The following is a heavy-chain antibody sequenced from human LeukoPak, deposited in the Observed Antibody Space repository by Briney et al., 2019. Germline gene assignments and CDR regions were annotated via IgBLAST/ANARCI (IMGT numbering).Heavy chain of an antibody. D-gene: IGHD1-20*01. CDR3: ARHRLTGYFDY. CDR1: GGSIRSYY. CDR2: MDYSGST. J-gene: IGHJ4*02. Sequence: SETLSLTCKVSGGSIRSYYWTWIRQPPGKGLEWIGYMDYSGSTNYNPSLKSRVTISVDTSKNQFSLKLSSVTAADTAVYYCARHRLTGYFDYWGQGTLVTVSS. V-gene: IGHV4-59*08.